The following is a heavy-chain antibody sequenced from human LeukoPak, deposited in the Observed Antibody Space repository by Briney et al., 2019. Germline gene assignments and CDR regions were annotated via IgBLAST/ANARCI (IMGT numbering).Heavy chain of an antibody. V-gene: IGHV4-34*01. D-gene: IGHD2-2*01. J-gene: IGHJ5*02. CDR3: ARTRYGGYCSSTSCKRSWFDP. CDR2: INHSGST. CDR1: GGSFSGYY. Sequence: SETLSLTCAVYGGSFSGYYWSWIRQPPGKGLEWSGEINHSGSTNSNPSLKSRVTISVDTSKNQFSLKLSSVTAADTAVYYCARTRYGGYCSSTSCKRSWFDPWGQGTLVTVSS.